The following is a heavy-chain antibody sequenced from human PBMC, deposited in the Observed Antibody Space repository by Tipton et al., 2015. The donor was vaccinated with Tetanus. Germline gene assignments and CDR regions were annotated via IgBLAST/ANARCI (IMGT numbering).Heavy chain of an antibody. J-gene: IGHJ4*02. D-gene: IGHD5-12*01. CDR1: GFTFSSYA. Sequence: SLRLSCAASGFTFSSYAMSWVRQAPGKGLEWVSAISGSGGSTYYADSVKGRFTISRDNSKNTLYLQMNSLRAEDTAVYYCAKYHDYPNHFDYWGQGTLVTVSS. CDR3: AKYHDYPNHFDY. CDR2: ISGSGGST. V-gene: IGHV3-23*01.